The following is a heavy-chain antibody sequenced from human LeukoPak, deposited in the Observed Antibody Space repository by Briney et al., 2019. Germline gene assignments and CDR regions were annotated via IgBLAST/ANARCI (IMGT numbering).Heavy chain of an antibody. V-gene: IGHV3-7*03. J-gene: IGHJ5*02. Sequence: PGGSLRLSCAASRFTFRDFWMSWVRQAPGKGLEWVANIQQNGIEKYSVEGRFTISRDNANSLLYLRINSLRADDTAMYYCARDRDGKDLWGQGTLVTVSS. CDR1: RFTFRDFW. D-gene: IGHD1-1*01. CDR2: IQQNGIEK. CDR3: ARDRDGKDL.